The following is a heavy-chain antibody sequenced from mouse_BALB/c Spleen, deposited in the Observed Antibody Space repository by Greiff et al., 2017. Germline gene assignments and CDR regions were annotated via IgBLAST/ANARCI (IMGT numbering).Heavy chain of an antibody. CDR2: ISYSGST. CDR3: ARKGPYGNHDY. J-gene: IGHJ2*01. D-gene: IGHD2-1*01. V-gene: IGHV3-2*02. Sequence: DVKLQESGPGLVKPSQSLSLTCTVTGYSITSDYAWNWIRQFPGNKLEWMGYISYSGSTSYNPSLKSRISITRDTSKNQFFLQLNSVTTEDTATYYCARKGPYGNHDYWGQGTTLTVSS. CDR1: GYSITSDYA.